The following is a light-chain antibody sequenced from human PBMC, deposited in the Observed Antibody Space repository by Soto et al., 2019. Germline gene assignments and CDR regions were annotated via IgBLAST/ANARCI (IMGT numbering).Light chain of an antibody. J-gene: IGLJ3*02. Sequence: QSALTQPASVSGSPGQSITISCTGTSSDVGGYNYVSWYQQHPGKAPKLMIYEVSDRPSGVSNRFSGSTSGNTASLTISGPQAEDEADYYCSSYTTSSTWVFGGGTQLTVL. CDR2: EVS. CDR1: SSDVGGYNY. CDR3: SSYTTSSTWV. V-gene: IGLV2-14*01.